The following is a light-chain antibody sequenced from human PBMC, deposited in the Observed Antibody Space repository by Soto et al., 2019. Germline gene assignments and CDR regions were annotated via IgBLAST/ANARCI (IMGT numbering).Light chain of an antibody. CDR3: QQYMSYS. Sequence: DIQITQSPSSLSASVGDRVTITCRASQGIRNDLGWYQQKPGKAPKRLIYAASSLQSGVPSRFSGSGSGTELTLTISGLQPDDFATYYCQQYMSYSFGQGTNVDI. CDR1: QGIRND. J-gene: IGKJ1*01. V-gene: IGKV1-17*01. CDR2: AAS.